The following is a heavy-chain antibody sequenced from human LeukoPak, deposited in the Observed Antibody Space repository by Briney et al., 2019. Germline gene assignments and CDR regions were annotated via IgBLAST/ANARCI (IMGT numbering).Heavy chain of an antibody. CDR2: INHSGST. V-gene: IGHV4-34*01. J-gene: IGHJ4*02. Sequence: PSETLSLTCAVYGGSFSGYYWSWIRQPPGKGLEWIGEINHSGSTNYNPSLKSRATISVDTSKNQFSLKLSSVTAADTAVYYCASGRDGYNPFDYWGQGTLVTVSS. D-gene: IGHD5-24*01. CDR3: ASGRDGYNPFDY. CDR1: GGSFSGYY.